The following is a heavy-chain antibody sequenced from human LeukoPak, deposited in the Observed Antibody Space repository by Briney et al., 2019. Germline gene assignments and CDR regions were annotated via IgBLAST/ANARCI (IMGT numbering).Heavy chain of an antibody. V-gene: IGHV4-30-4*01. Sequence: SETLSLTCTVSGDSINSGNSHWTWIRQPPGKGLEWLGSVYDSWNNYYNPSLESRITMSVDTSKNQYSLELSSVIAADTAVYYCASYFVGNGGRGYWGQGALVTVSS. CDR3: ASYFVGNGGRGY. CDR1: GDSINSGNSH. D-gene: IGHD3-10*02. J-gene: IGHJ4*02. CDR2: VYDSWNN.